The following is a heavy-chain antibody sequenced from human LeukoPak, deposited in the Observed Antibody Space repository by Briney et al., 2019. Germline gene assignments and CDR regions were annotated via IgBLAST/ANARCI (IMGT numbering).Heavy chain of an antibody. CDR2: IYSGGST. Sequence: GGPLRLSCAASGFTVSSNYMSWVRQAPGKGLEWVSVIYSGGSTYYADSVKGRFTISRDNSKNTLYLQMNSLRAEDTAVYYCARWARQYYYDSSGYSLDYWGQGTLVTVSS. CDR3: ARWARQYYYDSSGYSLDY. V-gene: IGHV3-66*01. D-gene: IGHD3-22*01. J-gene: IGHJ4*02. CDR1: GFTVSSNY.